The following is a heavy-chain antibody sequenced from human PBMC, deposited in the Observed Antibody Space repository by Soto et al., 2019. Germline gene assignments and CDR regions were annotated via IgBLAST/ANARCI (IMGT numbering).Heavy chain of an antibody. CDR1: VGSISSYY. J-gene: IGHJ5*02. CDR2: VYTSGSP. CDR3: ARVTSNWFDP. Sequence: SETLSLTCTVSVGSISSYYWSWIRQPAGKRLDWLGRVYTSGSPNYNPSLKSRVTMSADTSKNQFFLKLTSVTAADTAAYYCARVTSNWFDPWGQGTMVTVSS. V-gene: IGHV4-4*07.